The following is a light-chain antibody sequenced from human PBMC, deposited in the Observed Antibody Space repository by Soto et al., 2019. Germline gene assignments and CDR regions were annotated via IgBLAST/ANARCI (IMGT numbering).Light chain of an antibody. Sequence: DIQMAQSPFSLSASVGDRVTITCRASRDIGDDLDWFQQKPGKAPKRLIYASSGLQSVATARFSGSGSGTEFALTISNLYPEDFATYYCLQHNSLPFTFGPGTKVDVK. J-gene: IGKJ3*01. V-gene: IGKV1-17*02. CDR3: LQHNSLPFT. CDR1: RDIGDD. CDR2: ASS.